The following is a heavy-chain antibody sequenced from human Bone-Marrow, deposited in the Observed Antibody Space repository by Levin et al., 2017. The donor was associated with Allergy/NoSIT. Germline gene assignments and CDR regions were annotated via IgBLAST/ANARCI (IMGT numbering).Heavy chain of an antibody. CDR1: GGSISSSSYY. Sequence: SQTLSLTCTVSGGSISSSSYYWGWIRQPPGKGLEWIGGIYYSGSTYYNPSLKSRVTIPVDTPKNQFSLKLSSVTAADTAVYYCGREETYYYDSRGNSNWFDPWGQGTLVTVSS. J-gene: IGHJ5*02. D-gene: IGHD3-22*01. CDR3: GREETYYYDSRGNSNWFDP. CDR2: IYYSGST. V-gene: IGHV4-39*07.